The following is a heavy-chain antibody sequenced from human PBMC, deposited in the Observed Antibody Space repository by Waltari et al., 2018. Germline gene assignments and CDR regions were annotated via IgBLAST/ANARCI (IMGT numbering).Heavy chain of an antibody. V-gene: IGHV3-23*01. CDR1: GFTFSTYD. D-gene: IGHD3-22*01. J-gene: IGHJ4*02. CDR3: AKNPHYYDSSGYLGIFDY. Sequence: EVQLLESGGGLVQPGGSLRLSCAASGFTFSTYDMTWVRQAPGKGLEWVSAISGSGGSTYYADSVKGRFTISRDNSKNTLYLQMNSLRAEDTAVYYCAKNPHYYDSSGYLGIFDYWGQGTLVTVSS. CDR2: ISGSGGST.